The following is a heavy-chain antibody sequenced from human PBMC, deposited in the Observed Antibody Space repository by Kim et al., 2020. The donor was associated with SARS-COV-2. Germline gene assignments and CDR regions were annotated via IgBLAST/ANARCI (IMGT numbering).Heavy chain of an antibody. CDR1: GFTFSTYA. D-gene: IGHD3-16*01. J-gene: IGHJ4*02. CDR2: ISYSGDST. Sequence: GGSLRLSCAASGFTFSTYAMSWVRQTPGKGLEWVSAISYSGDSTYYADSVKGRSTISRDNSKNTLYLQLNSLTAEDTAVYHCAKGGTNDYWGQGTLVTVSS. CDR3: AKGGTNDY. V-gene: IGHV3-23*01.